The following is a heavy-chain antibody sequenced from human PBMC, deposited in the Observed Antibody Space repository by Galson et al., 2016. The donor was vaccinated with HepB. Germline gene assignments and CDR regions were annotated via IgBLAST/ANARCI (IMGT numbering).Heavy chain of an antibody. CDR2: IIPSFGPA. Sequence: SVKVSCKASGGMFSSYCISWVRQAPGQGLEWMGGIIPSFGPASYAKNFRGRVSITADESTNTVYLELISLRSEDTAVYYCARLGDYYSDNSDFNNFDFWGQGTMVTVSS. D-gene: IGHD3-22*01. CDR1: GGMFSSYC. V-gene: IGHV1-69*13. J-gene: IGHJ3*01. CDR3: ARLGDYYSDNSDFNNFDF.